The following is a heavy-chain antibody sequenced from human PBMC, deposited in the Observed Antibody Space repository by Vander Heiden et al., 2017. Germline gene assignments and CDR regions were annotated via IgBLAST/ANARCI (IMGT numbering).Heavy chain of an antibody. D-gene: IGHD1-26*01. CDR3: AKASDLWELPASYYFDY. CDR1: GFTFSTYG. CDR2: ISYDGSNK. J-gene: IGHJ4*02. Sequence: QVQLVESGVGVVQPGRSLRLPCAASGFTFSTYGMHWVRQAPGKGLEWVAVISYDGSNKYYADSVKGRFTISRDNSKNTLYLQMNSLRAEDTAVYYCAKASDLWELPASYYFDYWGQGTLVTVSS. V-gene: IGHV3-30*18.